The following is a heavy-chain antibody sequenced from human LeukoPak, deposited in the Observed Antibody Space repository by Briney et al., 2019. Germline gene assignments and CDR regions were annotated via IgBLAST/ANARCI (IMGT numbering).Heavy chain of an antibody. J-gene: IGHJ4*02. CDR1: GGSISSSSYY. V-gene: IGHV4-39*07. D-gene: IGHD7-27*01. Sequence: SETLSLTCTVSGGSISSSSYYWGWIRQPPGKGLEWIGSIYYSGSTYYNPSLKSRVTISVDRSKNQFSLKLSSVTAADTAVYYCARAKDELGNPFDYWGQGTLVTVSS. CDR3: ARAKDELGNPFDY. CDR2: IYYSGST.